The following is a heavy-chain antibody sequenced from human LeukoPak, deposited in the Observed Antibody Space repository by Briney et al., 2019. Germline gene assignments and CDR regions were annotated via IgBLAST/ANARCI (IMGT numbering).Heavy chain of an antibody. J-gene: IGHJ4*02. CDR2: IYYSGST. CDR1: GGSISSGGYY. V-gene: IGHV4-31*03. CDR3: AKHSSGYYFDY. D-gene: IGHD3-22*01. Sequence: PSETLSLTCTVSGGSISSGGYYWSWIRQHPGKGLEWIGYIYYSGSTYYNPSLKSRVTISVDTSKNQFSLKLSSVTAADTAVYYCAKHSSGYYFDYWGQGTLVTVSS.